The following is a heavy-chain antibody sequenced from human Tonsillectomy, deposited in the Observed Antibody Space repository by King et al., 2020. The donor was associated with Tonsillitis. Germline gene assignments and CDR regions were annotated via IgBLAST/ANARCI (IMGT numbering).Heavy chain of an antibody. D-gene: IGHD1-14*01. CDR1: GFTFSGYG. CDR2: ISYDGTNK. V-gene: IGHV3-33*01. CDR3: ARERKYNVEWGRDH. Sequence: VQLVESGGGVVQPGRSLRLSCETSGFTFSGYGMHWVRQAPGKGLEWVATISYDGTNKHHSDSVKGRFTISRDNSKNTMYLQMNSLRADDTAVYYCARERKYNVEWGRDHGGQGALVTVAS. J-gene: IGHJ4*02.